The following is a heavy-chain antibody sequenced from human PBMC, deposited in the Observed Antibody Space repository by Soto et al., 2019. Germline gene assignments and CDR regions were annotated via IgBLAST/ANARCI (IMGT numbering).Heavy chain of an antibody. V-gene: IGHV3-9*01. CDR1: GVPKCQDS. CDR3: ARDRTEQIVGGFDL. Sequence: GRSLTASSPAAGVPKCQDSQHYVRHAPGKGLEWISGISWESGPISCAGSVKGGSHISRDKAKNPLHLQMNSLKAEDTALYFCARDRTEQIVGGFDLWGQWTMVTVS. CDR2: ISWESGPI. D-gene: IGHD6-6*01. J-gene: IGHJ3*01.